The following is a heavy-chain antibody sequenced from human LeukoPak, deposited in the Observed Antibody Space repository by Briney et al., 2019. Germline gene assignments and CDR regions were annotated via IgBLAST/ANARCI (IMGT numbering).Heavy chain of an antibody. Sequence: GGSLRLSCEASGFTFIRNGMHWVRQAPGKGLEWVAFPRYDGSNQYYADSVQGRFTISRDNSKNTLYLQMYSLGAEDTAVYYCARDDPHYDILTGYYPIDSWGQGTLVTVSS. CDR1: GFTFIRNG. V-gene: IGHV3-30*02. CDR3: ARDDPHYDILTGYYPIDS. CDR2: PRYDGSNQ. D-gene: IGHD3-9*01. J-gene: IGHJ4*02.